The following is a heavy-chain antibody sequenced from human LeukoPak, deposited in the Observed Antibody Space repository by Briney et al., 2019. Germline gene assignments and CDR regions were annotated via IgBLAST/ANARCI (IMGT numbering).Heavy chain of an antibody. CDR2: ICPESGGT. V-gene: IGHV1-2*02. CDR3: ASGLNSRSSSC. CDR1: GYSFTGYC. Sequence: ASVNVSCKASGYSFTGYCMHWERQAPGQGLEWMGMICPESGGTNYAQKFQGRVTMTTDTTVSTDYMELSGVKSDDTAVYYCASGLNSRSSSCWGQGTRVTVSS. J-gene: IGHJ4*02. D-gene: IGHD6-13*01.